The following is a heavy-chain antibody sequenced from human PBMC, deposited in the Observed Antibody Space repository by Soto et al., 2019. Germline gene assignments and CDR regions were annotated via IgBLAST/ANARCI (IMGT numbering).Heavy chain of an antibody. J-gene: IGHJ3*01. CDR1: GGTFSSYT. D-gene: IGHD3-9*01. CDR2: IIPILGMT. CDR3: ARLITIADAFDF. V-gene: IGHV1-69*02. Sequence: QVPLVQSGAELKKPGSSVKVSCKASGGTFSSYTISWVRQAPGQGLEWMGRIIPILGMTKYAQKFQGRVTITADKSTSIVYMELSSLRSEDTAVYYCARLITIADAFDFWGQGTMVSVSS.